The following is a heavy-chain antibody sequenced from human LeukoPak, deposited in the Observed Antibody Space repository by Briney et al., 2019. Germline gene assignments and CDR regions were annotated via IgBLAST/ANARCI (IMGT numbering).Heavy chain of an antibody. D-gene: IGHD4-17*01. CDR3: TRDSGTTGEVKFDP. J-gene: IGHJ5*02. Sequence: ASETLSLTCSVSGGSISSYFLSWIRQLAGKGLEWIGRIHSGTTTYSPSLKSRVTMSLDTSKNQVSLTLRSVTAADTALYYCTRDSGTTGEVKFDPWGQGTLVTVSS. CDR2: IHSGTT. CDR1: GGSISSYF. V-gene: IGHV4-4*07.